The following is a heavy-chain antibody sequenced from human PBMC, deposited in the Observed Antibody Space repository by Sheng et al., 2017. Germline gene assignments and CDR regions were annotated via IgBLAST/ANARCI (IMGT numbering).Heavy chain of an antibody. D-gene: IGHD2-21*01. Sequence: QVQMVQSGTEVKEPGASVKVSCKAFGYTFSDYYMHWVRQAPGQGLEWMGWINSKXGGTNYGQKFQGRVTMTRDTSISTAYMELSRLTSDDTAVYYCVRDLYSWGRDFDYWG. CDR2: INSKXGGT. CDR3: VRDLYSWGRDFDY. CDR1: GYTFSDYY. V-gene: IGHV1-2*02. J-gene: IGHJ4*01.